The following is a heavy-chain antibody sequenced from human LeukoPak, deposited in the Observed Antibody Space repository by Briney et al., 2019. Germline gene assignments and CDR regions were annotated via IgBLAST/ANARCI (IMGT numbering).Heavy chain of an antibody. Sequence: PGGSLRLSCAASGFIFSGSTIQWVRQASGKGLEWIGRIRNKDNSYATAYVASVKGRFTISRDDSKNTAYLQMNSLKTEETAVYYCTRRDYYDVLTGPDVWGKGTTVTVSS. D-gene: IGHD3-9*01. J-gene: IGHJ6*04. CDR2: IRNKDNSYAT. V-gene: IGHV3-73*01. CDR1: GFIFSGST. CDR3: TRRDYYDVLTGPDV.